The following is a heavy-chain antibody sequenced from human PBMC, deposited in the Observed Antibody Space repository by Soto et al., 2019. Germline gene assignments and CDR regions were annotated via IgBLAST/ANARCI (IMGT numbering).Heavy chain of an antibody. CDR2: IESDGSSP. Sequence: GGSLRLSCAASGFTFSSYWMHWVRQAPGKGLVWVSRIESDGSSPIYADSVKGRFTISRDNAKNTLYLQMNSLRAEDTAVYYCARSRPKGTTKERYYYYGMDVWGQGTTVTVSS. CDR3: ARSRPKGTTKERYYYYGMDV. V-gene: IGHV3-74*01. J-gene: IGHJ6*02. CDR1: GFTFSSYW. D-gene: IGHD4-17*01.